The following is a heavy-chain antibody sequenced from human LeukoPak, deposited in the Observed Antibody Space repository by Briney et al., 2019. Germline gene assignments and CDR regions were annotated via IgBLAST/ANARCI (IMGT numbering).Heavy chain of an antibody. J-gene: IGHJ4*02. D-gene: IGHD5-12*01. Sequence: GGSLRLSCAASGFIFSTYGMTWFRQAPGGGLEWVSGISGSGLNTYYAASVKGRFTSSRDNSKNMLYLQMNSLRAEDTAVYYCASDVRTGCSDWGQGTLVTVSS. CDR2: ISGSGLNT. V-gene: IGHV3-23*01. CDR1: GFIFSTYG. CDR3: ASDVRTGCSD.